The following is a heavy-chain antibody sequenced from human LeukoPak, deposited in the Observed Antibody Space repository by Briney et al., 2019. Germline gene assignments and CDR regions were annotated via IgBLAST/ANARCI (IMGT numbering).Heavy chain of an antibody. Sequence: SETLSLTCAVYGGSFSGYYWSWIRQPPGKGLVWIGEINHSGSTNYNPSLKSRVTISADTSKNQFSLKLSSVTAADTAVYYCARAAGTVGYYDSSGYYREWGQGTLVTVSS. D-gene: IGHD3-22*01. V-gene: IGHV4-34*01. CDR2: INHSGST. CDR1: GGSFSGYY. J-gene: IGHJ4*02. CDR3: ARAAGTVGYYDSSGYYRE.